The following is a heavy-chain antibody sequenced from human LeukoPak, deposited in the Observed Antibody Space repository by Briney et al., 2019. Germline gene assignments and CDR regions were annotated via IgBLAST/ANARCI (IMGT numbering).Heavy chain of an antibody. CDR3: ARGTLSGSYSLVY. Sequence: GGSLRLSCAASGFTFSSYAMHWVRQAPGKGLEYVSAISSNGGSTYYANSVKGRFTISRDNSKNTLYLQMGSLRAEDMAVYYCARGTLSGSYSLVYWGQGTLVTVSS. J-gene: IGHJ4*02. CDR1: GFTFSSYA. CDR2: ISSNGGST. V-gene: IGHV3-64*01. D-gene: IGHD1-26*01.